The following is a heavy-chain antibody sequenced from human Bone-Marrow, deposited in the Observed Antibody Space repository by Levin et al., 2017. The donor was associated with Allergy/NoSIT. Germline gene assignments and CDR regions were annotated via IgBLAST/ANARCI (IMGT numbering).Heavy chain of an antibody. CDR3: ARERVEEDHGNYHYYMDV. D-gene: IGHD3-3*01. CDR2: IWYDGSNK. CDR1: GFTFSDYG. Sequence: PAGGSLRLSCAASGFTFSDYGMHWVRQAPGKGLEWVAVIWYDGSNKYYADSVKGRFTISRDKNTLYLQMNSPRDEDTAVYYCARERVEEDHGNYHYYMDVWGKGTTVTVSS. J-gene: IGHJ6*03. V-gene: IGHV3-33*01.